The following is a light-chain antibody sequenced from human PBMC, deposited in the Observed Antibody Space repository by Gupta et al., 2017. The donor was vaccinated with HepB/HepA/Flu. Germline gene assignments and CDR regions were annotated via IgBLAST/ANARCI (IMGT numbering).Light chain of an antibody. J-gene: IGKJ2*02. CDR1: QSVLFSSNNKKC. V-gene: IGKV4-1*01. CDR2: WAS. Sequence: DIVMTQSPDSLAVSLGERATINCKSSQSVLFSSNNKKCLAWYQQKPGQPPKLLIYWASFRESGVPDRFSGSGSGTDFTLTIDSLQAEDVAVYYCQQYYSIPCTFGQGTKLEIK. CDR3: QQYYSIPCT.